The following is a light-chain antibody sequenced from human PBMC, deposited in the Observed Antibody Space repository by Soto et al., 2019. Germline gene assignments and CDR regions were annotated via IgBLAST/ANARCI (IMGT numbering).Light chain of an antibody. Sequence: QCVLARPPSVSGTPGQRVTISCSGSSSNIGKNTVSWYQQLPGAAPKPLISTDNQRPSGVPDRFSGSKSGTSASLAISGLQSEDEADYYCAAWDNSLNGHVFGTGTKVTVL. V-gene: IGLV1-44*01. CDR1: SSNIGKNT. CDR3: AAWDNSLNGHV. J-gene: IGLJ1*01. CDR2: TDN.